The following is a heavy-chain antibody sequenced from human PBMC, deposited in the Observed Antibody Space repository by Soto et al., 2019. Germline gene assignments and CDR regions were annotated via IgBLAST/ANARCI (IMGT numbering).Heavy chain of an antibody. CDR1: GFTFSNSW. V-gene: IGHV3-74*01. D-gene: IGHD3-16*01. CDR3: AKTHRATTVLTRYWYFDL. J-gene: IGHJ2*01. Sequence: GGSLRLSCAASGFTFSNSWMHWVRQVSGKGLEWVSRINAGGGSTYYNNSVRGRFTISRDNSNSTLFLQMSNLRAEDTAVYFCAKTHRATTVLTRYWYFDLWGRGTLVTVSS. CDR2: INAGGGST.